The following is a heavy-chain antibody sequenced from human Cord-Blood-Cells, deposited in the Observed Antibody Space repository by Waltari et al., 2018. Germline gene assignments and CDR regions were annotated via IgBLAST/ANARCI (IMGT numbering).Heavy chain of an antibody. CDR3: AKDIKVRGYDSVDY. V-gene: IGHV3-9*01. Sequence: EVQLVESGGGLVQPGRSLRLSCAASGFTFEDYAMHWVRQAPGRGLEWVSGISWNSGSIGYADSVKGRFTNSRDNAKNSLYLQMNSLRAEDTALYYCAKDIKVRGYDSVDYWGQGTLVTVSS. J-gene: IGHJ4*02. CDR2: ISWNSGSI. D-gene: IGHD5-12*01. CDR1: GFTFEDYA.